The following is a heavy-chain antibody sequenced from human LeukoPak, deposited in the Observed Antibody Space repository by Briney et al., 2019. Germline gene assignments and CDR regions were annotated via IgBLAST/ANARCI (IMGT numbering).Heavy chain of an antibody. CDR3: VIVRGYFDSSGSDY. V-gene: IGHV3-64D*06. Sequence: PGGSLRLSCSASGFTFGSYTIHWARQAPGKGLEFVSAITNNGGNTYYADSVKGRFTISRDNSKNTVYLQMSSLRAEDTAVYYCVIVRGYFDSSGSDYWGQGTLVTVSS. J-gene: IGHJ4*02. CDR2: ITNNGGNT. D-gene: IGHD3-9*01. CDR1: GFTFGSYT.